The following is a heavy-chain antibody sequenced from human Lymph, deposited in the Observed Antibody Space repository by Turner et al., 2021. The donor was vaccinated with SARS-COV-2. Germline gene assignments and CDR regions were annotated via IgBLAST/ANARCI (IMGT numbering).Heavy chain of an antibody. J-gene: IGHJ6*02. Sequence: EVQLVESGGGLVEPGGSLGHSCAASGLTVSSNYMTWARQAPGKGVEWVSAIYSGGSTYYADSVKGRFTISRHNSKNTLYLQMNSLRAEDTAVYYCARDLDTAGGMDVWGQGTTVTVSS. CDR2: IYSGGST. CDR3: ARDLDTAGGMDV. CDR1: GLTVSSNY. V-gene: IGHV3-53*04. D-gene: IGHD5-18*01.